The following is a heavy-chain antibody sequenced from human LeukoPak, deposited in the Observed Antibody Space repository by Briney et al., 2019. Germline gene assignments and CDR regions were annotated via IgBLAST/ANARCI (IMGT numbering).Heavy chain of an antibody. J-gene: IGHJ6*03. CDR2: IRYDANNI. CDR3: ARFAAGGSYYYYMDV. D-gene: IGHD3-10*01. V-gene: IGHV3-30*02. CDR1: GFTFSRNG. Sequence: PGGSLRLSCAASGFTFSRNGMHWVRQAPGKGLEWVVSIRYDANNIYYADSVKGRFTISRDNSKNTLYLQMNSLRADDTAVYYCARFAAGGSYYYYMDVWGKGTTVTVSS.